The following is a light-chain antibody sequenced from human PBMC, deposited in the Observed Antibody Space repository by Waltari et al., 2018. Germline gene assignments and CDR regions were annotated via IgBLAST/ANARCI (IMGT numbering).Light chain of an antibody. CDR2: RNP. Sequence: QPGLTQPPPVPTHLRQTASITCPGNSNNVGTQGAAWLQQHQGHPPKLLSNRNPTRPPVLSGRFAASTSGTTASLTIAGLQPEEEADYYCSAWDSNLSAWVFGGGTKLTVL. CDR3: SAWDSNLSAWV. J-gene: IGLJ3*02. CDR1: SNNVGTQG. V-gene: IGLV10-54*04.